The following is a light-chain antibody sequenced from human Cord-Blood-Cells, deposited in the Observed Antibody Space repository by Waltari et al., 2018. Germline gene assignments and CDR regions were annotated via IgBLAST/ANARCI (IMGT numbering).Light chain of an antibody. CDR1: SSDVGSYNL. CDR2: EVS. CDR3: CSYAGSSSIV. J-gene: IGLJ1*01. Sequence: QSALTQPASVSGSPGQSITISCTGTSSDVGSYNLVSWYQQHPGKAPKLMIYEVSKRPSGVSNRCSGARAGSRASLTISGLQAEEEADYSCCSYAGSSSIVFGAGAKVTVL. V-gene: IGLV2-23*02.